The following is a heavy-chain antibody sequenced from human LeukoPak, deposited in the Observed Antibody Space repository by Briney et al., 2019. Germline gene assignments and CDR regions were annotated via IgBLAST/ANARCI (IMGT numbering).Heavy chain of an antibody. J-gene: IGHJ3*02. CDR3: ARFVMATNAFDI. CDR1: GYSISSGYY. CDR2: IYHSGST. Sequence: TSETLSLTCTVSGYSISSGYYWGWIRQPPGKGLEWIGSIYHSGSTYYNPSLKSRVTISVDTSKNQFSLKLSSVTAADTAVYYCARFVMATNAFDIWGEGTMVTVSS. D-gene: IGHD5-24*01. V-gene: IGHV4-38-2*02.